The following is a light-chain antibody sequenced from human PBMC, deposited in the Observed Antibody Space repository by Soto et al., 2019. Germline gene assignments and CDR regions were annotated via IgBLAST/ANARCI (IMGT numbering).Light chain of an antibody. Sequence: QSVLNQPASVSGSPGQSITISCTGTSSDVGGYNYVSWYQQHPGKAPKLMIYEVSNRPSGVSNRFSRSKSGNTASLTISGLQAEDEADYYCSSYTSSSPYVFGTGTKVTVL. CDR1: SSDVGGYNY. J-gene: IGLJ1*01. V-gene: IGLV2-14*01. CDR2: EVS. CDR3: SSYTSSSPYV.